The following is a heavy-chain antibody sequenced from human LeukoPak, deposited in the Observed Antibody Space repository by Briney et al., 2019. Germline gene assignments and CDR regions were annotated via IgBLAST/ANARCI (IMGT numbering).Heavy chain of an antibody. CDR3: ARDPSYDFWSGSYYYYYMDV. J-gene: IGHJ6*03. Sequence: GGSLRLSCAASGFTFSSYGMYWVRQAPGKGLEWVAFTRYDGSNKYYADSVKGRFTISRDNSKNTLYLKMNSLRAEDTAVYYCARDPSYDFWSGSYYYYYMDVWGKGTTVTVSS. V-gene: IGHV3-30*02. CDR1: GFTFSSYG. D-gene: IGHD3-3*01. CDR2: TRYDGSNK.